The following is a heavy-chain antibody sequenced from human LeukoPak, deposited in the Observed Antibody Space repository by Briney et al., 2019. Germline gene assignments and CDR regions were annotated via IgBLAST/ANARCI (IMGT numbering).Heavy chain of an antibody. CDR2: IYPADSDT. D-gene: IGHD2-15*01. J-gene: IGHJ4*02. CDR3: ARVPRGVAVRAGFEY. CDR1: GYSITSHW. V-gene: IGHV5-51*01. Sequence: GESLKISCKCSGYSITSHWIVWVRQMPGKGLEWMGIIYPADSDTRYSPSIQGQVTFSVDRSIRTAYLQWNSLRPSDIGMYFCARVPRGVAVRAGFEYGGQGTRFTVSS.